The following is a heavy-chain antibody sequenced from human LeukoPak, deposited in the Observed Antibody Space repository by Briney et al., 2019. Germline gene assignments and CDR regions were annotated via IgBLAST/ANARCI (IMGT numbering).Heavy chain of an antibody. Sequence: PGRPLRLSCAASGSSFTMYGIHWVRQAPGKGLEWVAVISTDGNNEYYANSVKGRFTISRDNSKNTVYLQMTSLRTEDTAVYYCAKDQIGWAPGYVSGPLDQWGQGTLVTVSS. CDR1: GSSFTMYG. CDR2: ISTDGNNE. J-gene: IGHJ4*02. V-gene: IGHV3-30*18. D-gene: IGHD6-19*01. CDR3: AKDQIGWAPGYVSGPLDQ.